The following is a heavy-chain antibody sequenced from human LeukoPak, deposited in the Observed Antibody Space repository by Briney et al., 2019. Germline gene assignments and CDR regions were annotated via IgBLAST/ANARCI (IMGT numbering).Heavy chain of an antibody. D-gene: IGHD3-22*01. Sequence: GGSLRLSCAASGFTFSSYSMNWVRQPPGKGLEWVSYISSSSSTIYYADSVKGRFTISRDNAKNSLYLQMNSLRAEDTAVYYCARETGDSSGYYLDYWGQGTLVSVCS. V-gene: IGHV3-48*04. CDR3: ARETGDSSGYYLDY. J-gene: IGHJ4*02. CDR1: GFTFSSYS. CDR2: ISSSSSTI.